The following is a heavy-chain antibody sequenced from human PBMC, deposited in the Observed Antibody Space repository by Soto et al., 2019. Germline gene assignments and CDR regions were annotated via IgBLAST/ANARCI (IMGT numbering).Heavy chain of an antibody. V-gene: IGHV4-31*03. Sequence: QVQLQESGPRLVKPSQTLSLTCTVSGASLHIGGYYWAWIRQHPGKGLEWIGYIYYTWRTYYIPPXGXRXTLAADRATHQFSLNPRSVTVADTAVYFCARDGTSSTNWFDPWGQGTLVTVSS. CDR1: GASLHIGGYY. J-gene: IGHJ5*02. CDR3: ARDGTSSTNWFDP. D-gene: IGHD2-2*01. CDR2: IYYTWRT.